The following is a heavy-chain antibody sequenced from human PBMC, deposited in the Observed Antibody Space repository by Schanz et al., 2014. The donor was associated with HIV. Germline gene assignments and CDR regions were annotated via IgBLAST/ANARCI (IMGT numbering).Heavy chain of an antibody. Sequence: EVQLVESGGGLVQPGRSLRLSCAGSGFTFGNYAMHWVRQAPGKGLEWVSGISWSSGNIGYADSVKGRFTISRDNAKNSLFLQMNSLRVEDTAVYYCARDQGYCAGSTCYSWYYFDSWGQGTPVTVSS. CDR2: ISWSSGNI. D-gene: IGHD2-21*02. J-gene: IGHJ4*02. CDR3: ARDQGYCAGSTCYSWYYFDS. CDR1: GFTFGNYA. V-gene: IGHV3-9*01.